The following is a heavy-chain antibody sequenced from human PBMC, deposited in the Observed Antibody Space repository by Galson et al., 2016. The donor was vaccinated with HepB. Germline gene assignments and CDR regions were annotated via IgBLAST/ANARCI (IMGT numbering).Heavy chain of an antibody. J-gene: IGHJ4*02. Sequence: SVKVSCKASAYTFTNYAIHWVRQAPGQGHEWMGWVIPGNGDTKYSQTFQGRVTFARDTSANTAYMELSSLRSEDTAVYYCAREGNYYTLDYWGQGTLVTVAA. CDR2: VIPGNGDT. D-gene: IGHD1-26*01. V-gene: IGHV1-3*01. CDR1: AYTFTNYA. CDR3: AREGNYYTLDY.